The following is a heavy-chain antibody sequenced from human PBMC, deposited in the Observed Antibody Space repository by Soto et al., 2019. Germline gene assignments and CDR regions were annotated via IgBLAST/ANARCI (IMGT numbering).Heavy chain of an antibody. Sequence: PSETLSLTCTVSGGSISSYYWSWIRQPPGKGLEWIGYIYYSGSTNYNPSLKSRVTISVDTSKNQFSLKLSSVTAADTAVYYCARGIAAPNRFDYWGQGTLVTVSS. CDR3: ARGIAAPNRFDY. V-gene: IGHV4-59*12. J-gene: IGHJ4*02. CDR1: GGSISSYY. D-gene: IGHD6-13*01. CDR2: IYYSGST.